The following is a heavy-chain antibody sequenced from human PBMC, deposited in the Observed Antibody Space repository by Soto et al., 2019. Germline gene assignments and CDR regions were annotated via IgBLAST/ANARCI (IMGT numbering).Heavy chain of an antibody. D-gene: IGHD5-12*01. CDR1: GYTFTSYG. CDR2: ISAYNGNT. Sequence: QVQLVQSGAEVKKPGASVKVSCKASGYTFTSYGISWVRQAPGQGLEWMGWISAYNGNTNYAQKLQGRVTMTTDTSTSTAYMELRSLRSDDTAAYYCARDHPNIVATIVVDYWGQGTLVTVSS. CDR3: ARDHPNIVATIVVDY. J-gene: IGHJ4*02. V-gene: IGHV1-18*01.